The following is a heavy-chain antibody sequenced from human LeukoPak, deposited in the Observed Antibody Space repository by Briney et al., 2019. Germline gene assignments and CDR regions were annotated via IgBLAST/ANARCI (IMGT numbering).Heavy chain of an antibody. Sequence: ASVKVSCKASGYTFTSYYMHWVRQAPGQGLEWMGIINPSGGSTSYAQKFQGRVTITADKSTSTAYMELSSLRSEDTAVYYCARADIVLMVYAMGSAFDIWGQGTMVTVSS. D-gene: IGHD2-8*01. CDR2: INPSGGST. CDR1: GYTFTSYY. V-gene: IGHV1-46*01. J-gene: IGHJ3*02. CDR3: ARADIVLMVYAMGSAFDI.